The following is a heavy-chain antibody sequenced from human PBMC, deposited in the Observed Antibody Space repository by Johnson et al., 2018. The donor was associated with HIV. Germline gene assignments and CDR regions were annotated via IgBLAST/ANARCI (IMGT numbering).Heavy chain of an antibody. CDR1: GFTFSSYG. Sequence: QVQLVESGGGVVQPGGSLRLSCAAFGFTFSSYGMHWVRQAPGKGLEWVAFIRYDGSNKYYADSVKGRFTISRDNSKNTLYLQMNSLRAEDTAVYYCSYPGEGSSWSTDAFDIWGQGTMVTVSS. CDR2: IRYDGSNK. CDR3: SYPGEGSSWSTDAFDI. V-gene: IGHV3-30*02. J-gene: IGHJ3*02. D-gene: IGHD6-13*01.